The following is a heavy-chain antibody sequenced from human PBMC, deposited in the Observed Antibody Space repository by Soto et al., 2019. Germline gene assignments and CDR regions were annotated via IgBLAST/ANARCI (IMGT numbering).Heavy chain of an antibody. V-gene: IGHV3-15*07. J-gene: IGHJ4*01. CDR2: VKSKKEGGTT. CDR3: TTDSYITSIIVRFDY. Sequence: GGSLRLSCAASGFTFSNAWINWVRQTPGKGLEWVGRVKSKKEGGTTDFAAPVKDRFAISRDDSKNMKYLEINSLKTEDTAIYYCTTDSYITSIIVRFDYWGHGTLVTGSS. CDR1: GFTFSNAW. D-gene: IGHD3-22*01.